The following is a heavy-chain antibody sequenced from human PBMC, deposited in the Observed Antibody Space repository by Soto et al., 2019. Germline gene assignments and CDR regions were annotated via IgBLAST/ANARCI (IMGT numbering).Heavy chain of an antibody. CDR2: ISGSGDAT. Sequence: EMQLLESGGGLVQPGGSLRLSCAASGFMFRNYVMSWVRQAPGKGLEWVSAISGSGDATYYADSVKGQFTISRDNSKNTLYLQMNSLRADDTAIYYCARPTSLGRRDALEIWGQGTMVTVSS. D-gene: IGHD1-1*01. CDR3: ARPTSLGRRDALEI. J-gene: IGHJ3*02. CDR1: GFMFRNYV. V-gene: IGHV3-23*01.